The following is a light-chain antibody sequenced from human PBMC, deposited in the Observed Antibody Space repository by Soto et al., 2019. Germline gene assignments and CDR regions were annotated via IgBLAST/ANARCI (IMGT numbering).Light chain of an antibody. J-gene: IGKJ2*01. CDR1: QSISSW. V-gene: IGKV1-5*03. CDR3: QQYNSYSYT. Sequence: DIQMTQSPSTLSASVGDRVTITCRASQSISSWLAWYQQKPGKAPKLLIYKASSLEREVPSRFSGSGSGTEFTLTISSMQPDDFATYYCQQYNSYSYTFGQGTKLEIK. CDR2: KAS.